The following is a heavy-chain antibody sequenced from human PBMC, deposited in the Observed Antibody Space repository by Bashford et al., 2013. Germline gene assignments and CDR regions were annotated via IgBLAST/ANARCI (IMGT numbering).Heavy chain of an antibody. CDR1: DSPLFHYS. CDR2: IHKSSSRI. D-gene: IGHD3-9*01. V-gene: IGHV3-48*01. J-gene: IGHJ5*02. CDR3: AKDLTGLRYFDWEA. Sequence: RLYLCSLLDSPLFHYSMTWVRQAPGKGLECISYIHKSSSRIYYADSVKGRFTISRDNSRSTLYLQMNSLRVEDTATYYCAKDLTGLRYFDWEAWGPGTLVTVSS.